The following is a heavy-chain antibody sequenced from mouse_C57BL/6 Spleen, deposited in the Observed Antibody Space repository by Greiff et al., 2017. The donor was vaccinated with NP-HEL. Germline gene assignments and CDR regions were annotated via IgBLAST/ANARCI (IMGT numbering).Heavy chain of an antibody. CDR3: ARNTHYYGSDY. CDR2: IWSGGST. Sequence: QVQLKQSGPGLVQPSQSLSITCTVSGFSLTSYGVHWVRQSPGKGLEWLGVIWSGGSTDDNAAFISRLSISKDNSKSQVFFKMNSLQADDTAIYYCARNTHYYGSDYWGQGTTLTVSS. CDR1: GFSLTSYG. V-gene: IGHV2-2*01. J-gene: IGHJ2*01. D-gene: IGHD1-1*01.